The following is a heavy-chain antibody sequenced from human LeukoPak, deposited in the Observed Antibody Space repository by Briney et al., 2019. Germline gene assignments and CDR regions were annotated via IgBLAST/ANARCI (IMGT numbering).Heavy chain of an antibody. D-gene: IGHD2-15*01. CDR1: GFTFSGYW. J-gene: IGHJ4*02. Sequence: GGSLRLSCAASGFTFSGYWMHWVRQAPGKGPVWVSRIKSDGSSTTYADSVKGRFTISRDNAKNTLYLETNSLRAEDTAVYYCARTFAAAHIDYWGQGTLVTVSS. CDR2: IKSDGSST. V-gene: IGHV3-74*01. CDR3: ARTFAAAHIDY.